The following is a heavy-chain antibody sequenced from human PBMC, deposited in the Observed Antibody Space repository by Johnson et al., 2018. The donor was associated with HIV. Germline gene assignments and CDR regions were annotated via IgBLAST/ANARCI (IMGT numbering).Heavy chain of an antibody. CDR3: ARLQFQLYDPYAFDI. D-gene: IGHD3-10*01. Sequence: VQLVESGGGLVQPGGSLRLSCAASGFTFSSYWMHWVRQAPGKGLVWVSRINSDGSTTSYADSVTGRFTISRDNAKNTLYLQMNSLRAEDTAVYSCARLQFQLYDPYAFDIWGQGTMVTVSS. J-gene: IGHJ3*02. V-gene: IGHV3-74*01. CDR1: GFTFSSYW. CDR2: INSDGSTT.